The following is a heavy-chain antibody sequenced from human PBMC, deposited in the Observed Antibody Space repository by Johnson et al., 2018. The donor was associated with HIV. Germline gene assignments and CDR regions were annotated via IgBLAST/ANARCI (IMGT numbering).Heavy chain of an antibody. V-gene: IGHV3-30*02. CDR1: GFTFSNYG. J-gene: IGHJ3*02. D-gene: IGHD6-13*01. Sequence: QVQLVESGGGVVQPGGSRRLSCAAFGFTFSNYGMHWVRLAPGKGLEWVAFIRHDGNNKYYADSVKGRFTISRDNSKNTLYLQMNSLRAEDTAVYYCAKGYSSSWYVAFDIWGQGTMVTVSS. CDR3: AKGYSSSWYVAFDI. CDR2: IRHDGNNK.